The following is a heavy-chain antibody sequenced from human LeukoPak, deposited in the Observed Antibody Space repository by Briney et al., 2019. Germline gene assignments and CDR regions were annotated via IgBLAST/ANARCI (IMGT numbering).Heavy chain of an antibody. J-gene: IGHJ6*02. D-gene: IGHD3-22*01. CDR1: GFTFSSYA. Sequence: GGSLRLSCAASGFTFSSYAMSWVRQAPGKGLEWVSAISGSGASTYYADSVKGRFTISRDNSKNTLYLQMNSLRAEHTAVYYCAIPYTYYYDSSGYYLAYYYYGMDVWGQGTTVAVSS. V-gene: IGHV3-23*01. CDR2: ISGSGAST. CDR3: AIPYTYYYDSSGYYLAYYYYGMDV.